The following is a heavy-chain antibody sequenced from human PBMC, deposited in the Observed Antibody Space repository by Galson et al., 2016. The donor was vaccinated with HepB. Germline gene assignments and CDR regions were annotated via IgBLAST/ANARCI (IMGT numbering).Heavy chain of an antibody. D-gene: IGHD5-18*01. CDR1: GDSVSSNVAT. J-gene: IGHJ4*02. CDR3: ARGGGPLGTAMVVDHFDY. CDR2: TYYRSKWYN. Sequence: CAISGDSVSSNVATWHWIRQSPSRGLEWLGRTYYRSKWYNDYAVSVKSRITTNPATSKNQFSLHLNSVTPEDTAVYYCARGGGPLGTAMVVDHFDYWGQGTLVTVSS. V-gene: IGHV6-1*01.